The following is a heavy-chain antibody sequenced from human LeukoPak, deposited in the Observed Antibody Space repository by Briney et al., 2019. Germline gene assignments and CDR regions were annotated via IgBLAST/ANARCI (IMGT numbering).Heavy chain of an antibody. CDR1: VGTFSSYA. CDR3: AREGTTSPYSNSWFDP. J-gene: IGHJ5*02. D-gene: IGHD4-11*01. V-gene: IGHV1-69*13. CDR2: IIPIFGTA. Sequence: SVKVSCKASVGTFSSYAISWVRQAPGQGLEWMGGIIPIFGTANYAQKFQGRVTITADESTSTAYMELSSLRSEDTAVYYCAREGTTSPYSNSWFDPWGQGTLVTVSS.